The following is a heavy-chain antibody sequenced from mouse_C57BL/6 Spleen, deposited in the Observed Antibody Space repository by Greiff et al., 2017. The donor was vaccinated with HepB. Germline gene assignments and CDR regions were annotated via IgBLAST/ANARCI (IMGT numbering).Heavy chain of an antibody. CDR2: LSRGGST. J-gene: IGHJ2*01. CDR1: GFSLTSYV. CDR3: AKNNDYDVGFDD. V-gene: IGHV2-5*01. D-gene: IGHD2-4*01. Sequence: VQVVESGPGLVQPSQSLSITCTVSGFSLTSYVVHWVRQSPGKGLEWLGVLSRGGSTDYNAALMSRLSITKDNSKSPVFFKMNSLQADDTSIYYCAKNNDYDVGFDDWGQGTTLTVAS.